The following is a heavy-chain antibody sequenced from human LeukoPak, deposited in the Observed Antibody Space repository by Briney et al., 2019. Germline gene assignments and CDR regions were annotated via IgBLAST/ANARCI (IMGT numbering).Heavy chain of an antibody. J-gene: IGHJ4*02. D-gene: IGHD6-19*01. CDR2: INPNSGGT. Sequence: ASVKVSCKASGYTFTGYYMHWVRQAPGQGLEWMGWINPNSGGTKYAQKFQGRVTMTRDTSISTAYMELSRLRSDDTAVYYCATDIAVAGKGTYYFDYWGQGTLVTVSS. CDR3: ATDIAVAGKGTYYFDY. CDR1: GYTFTGYY. V-gene: IGHV1-2*02.